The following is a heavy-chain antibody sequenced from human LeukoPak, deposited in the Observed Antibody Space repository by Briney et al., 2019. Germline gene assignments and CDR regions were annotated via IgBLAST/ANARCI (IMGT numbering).Heavy chain of an antibody. Sequence: SETLSLTCTVSGGSISSGDYYWSWIRQPPGKGLEWIGYIYYSGSTYYNPSLKSRVTISVDTSKNQFSLKLSSVTAADTAVYYCARGYGDYGDWFDPWGQGTLVTVSS. V-gene: IGHV4-30-4*01. CDR1: GGSISSGDYY. J-gene: IGHJ5*02. CDR2: IYYSGST. CDR3: ARGYGDYGDWFDP. D-gene: IGHD4-17*01.